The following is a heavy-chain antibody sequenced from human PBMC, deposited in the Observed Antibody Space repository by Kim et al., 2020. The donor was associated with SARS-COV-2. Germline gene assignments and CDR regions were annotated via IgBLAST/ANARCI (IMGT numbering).Heavy chain of an antibody. Sequence: GGSLRLSCAASGFTFSSYAMHWVRQAPGKGLEWVAVISYDGSNKYYADSVKGRFTISRDNSKNTLYLQMNSLRAEDTAVYYCARGSDCRGGSCYSYPFDYWGQGTLVTVSS. V-gene: IGHV3-30*04. CDR2: ISYDGSNK. J-gene: IGHJ4*02. CDR3: ARGSDCRGGSCYSYPFDY. CDR1: GFTFSSYA. D-gene: IGHD2-15*01.